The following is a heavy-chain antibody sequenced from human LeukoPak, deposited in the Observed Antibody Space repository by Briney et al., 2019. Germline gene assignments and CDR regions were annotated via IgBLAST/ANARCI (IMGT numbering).Heavy chain of an antibody. CDR3: ARLSKGRYFDYIFEY. V-gene: IGHV4-39*01. CDR1: GGSVSSTTYY. CDR2: VYYTGST. Sequence: PSETLSLTCTVSGGSVSSTTYYWGWIRQPPGGGLEWIANVYYTGSTYCNPSLKSRVTMPVDTSKNQFSLTMTSVTAADTAVYYCARLSKGRYFDYIFEYWGRGTLATVSS. J-gene: IGHJ4*02. D-gene: IGHD3-9*01.